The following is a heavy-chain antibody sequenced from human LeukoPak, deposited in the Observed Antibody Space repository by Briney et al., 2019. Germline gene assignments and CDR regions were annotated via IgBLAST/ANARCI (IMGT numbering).Heavy chain of an antibody. CDR2: ISSSSSTT. CDR3: AKNVREADWYYYYMDV. D-gene: IGHD3-9*01. CDR1: GFTFSNYS. J-gene: IGHJ6*03. V-gene: IGHV3-48*04. Sequence: GGSLRLSCAASGFTFSNYSMNWVRQAPGKGLEWVSYISSSSSTTYYADSVKGRFTISRDNSKNTLYLQMNSLRAEETAVYYCAKNVREADWYYYYMDVWGKGTTVTVSS.